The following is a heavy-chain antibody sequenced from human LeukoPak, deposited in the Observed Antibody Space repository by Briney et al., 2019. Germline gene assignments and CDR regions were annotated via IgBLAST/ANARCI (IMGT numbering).Heavy chain of an antibody. CDR1: GFTFSTYS. CDR3: ARGSHRRYSSSWYSL. J-gene: IGHJ4*02. Sequence: GGSLRLSCAVSGFTFSTYSMNWVRQAPGKGLEWLSYIDGGSRSIYYADSVRGRFTISRDNSKNTLYLQMGSLRTEDMAVFYCARGSHRRYSSSWYSLWGQGTLVTVSS. CDR2: IDGGSRSI. D-gene: IGHD6-13*01. V-gene: IGHV3-48*01.